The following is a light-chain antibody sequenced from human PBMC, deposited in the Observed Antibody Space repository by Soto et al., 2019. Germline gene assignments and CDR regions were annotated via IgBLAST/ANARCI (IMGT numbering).Light chain of an antibody. J-gene: IGKJ1*01. CDR1: QSISSW. CDR2: KAS. Sequence: DIQMTQSPSTLSASVGDRVTITCRASQSISSWLAWYQQKPGKAPKLLIYKASSLESGVTSRFSGSGSGTEFTLTISSLQPDDFATYYCQQYNSYSRTFDHGNKVEIK. V-gene: IGKV1-5*03. CDR3: QQYNSYSRT.